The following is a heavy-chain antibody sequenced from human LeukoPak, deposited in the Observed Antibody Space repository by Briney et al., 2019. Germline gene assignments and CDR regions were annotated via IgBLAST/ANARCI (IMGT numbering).Heavy chain of an antibody. CDR3: ARCTTGRTFGSLREIKRSREIDY. CDR2: INWNGGGR. D-gene: IGHD1-1*01. CDR1: GFNFDDYV. V-gene: IGHV3-20*04. Sequence: GGSLRLSCAASGFNFDDYVMTWVRQAPGKGLEWVSGINWNGGGRGYADSVKGRFTISRDNAKNSLYLQMNSLRPEDTALYYCARCTTGRTFGSLREIKRSREIDYWGQGTLVTVSS. J-gene: IGHJ4*02.